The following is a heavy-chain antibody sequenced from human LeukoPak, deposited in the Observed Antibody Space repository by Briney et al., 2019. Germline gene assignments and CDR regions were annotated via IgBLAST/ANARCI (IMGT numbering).Heavy chain of an antibody. CDR2: INWNGGST. D-gene: IGHD1-26*01. J-gene: IGHJ6*03. V-gene: IGHV3-20*04. Sequence: GGSLRLSCAASGFTFDDYGMSWVRQAPGKGLEWVSGINWNGGSTGYADSVKGRFTISRDNSKSTLYLQMNSLRAEDTAVYYCAKDRDSGSYSSWDYYYYYMDVWGKGTTVTVSS. CDR1: GFTFDDYG. CDR3: AKDRDSGSYSSWDYYYYYMDV.